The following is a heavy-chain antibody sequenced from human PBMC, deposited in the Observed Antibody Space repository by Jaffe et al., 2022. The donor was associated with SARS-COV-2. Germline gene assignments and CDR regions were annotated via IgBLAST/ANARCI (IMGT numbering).Heavy chain of an antibody. V-gene: IGHV3-30-3*01. CDR1: GFTFSSYA. CDR3: ARDLDYYDSSGYPERYYYYYGMDV. CDR2: ISYDGSNK. J-gene: IGHJ6*02. D-gene: IGHD3-22*01. Sequence: QVQLVESGGGVVQPGRSLRLSCAASGFTFSSYAMHWVRQAPGKGLEWVAVISYDGSNKYYADSVKGRFTISRDNSKNTLYLQMNSLRAEDTAVYYCARDLDYYDSSGYPERYYYYYGMDVWGQGTTVTVSS.